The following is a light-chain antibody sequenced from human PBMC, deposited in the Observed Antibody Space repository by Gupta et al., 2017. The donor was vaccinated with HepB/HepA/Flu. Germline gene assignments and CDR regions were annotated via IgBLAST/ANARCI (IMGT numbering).Light chain of an antibody. V-gene: IGLV5-45*01. CDR3: MIWHSSAWV. CDR1: SGFDVGSYM. CDR2: YKSDSDK. Sequence: QAVLTQPASLSASPGASASLTCTLRSGFDVGSYMILWYQQKPGSPPQYLLRYKSDSDKQQGSGVPSRFSGSKDLSANAGILVISGLQSEDEADYYCMIWHSSAWVFGGGTKLTVL. J-gene: IGLJ3*02.